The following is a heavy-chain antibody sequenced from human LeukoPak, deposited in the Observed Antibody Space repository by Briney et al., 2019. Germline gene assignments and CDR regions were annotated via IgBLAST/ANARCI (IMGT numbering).Heavy chain of an antibody. Sequence: RRASVKVSCKASGGTFSSYAISWVRQAPGQGLEWMGGIIPIFGTANYAQKFQGRVTITTDESTSTAYMELSSLRSEDTAVYYCARGSNYVLDYWGQETLVTVSS. V-gene: IGHV1-69*05. CDR1: GGTFSSYA. CDR2: IIPIFGTA. J-gene: IGHJ4*02. D-gene: IGHD4-11*01. CDR3: ARGSNYVLDY.